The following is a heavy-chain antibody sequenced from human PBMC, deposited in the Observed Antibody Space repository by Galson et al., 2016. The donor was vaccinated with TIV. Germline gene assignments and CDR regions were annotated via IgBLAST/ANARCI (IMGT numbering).Heavy chain of an antibody. Sequence: SVKVSCKASGYTFTTNYIHWVRQAPGQGLDWMGLINPSAGNTYYAQKFQGRVTFTRDASTNTFYMELSSLTSEDTSVYYCAKDIGGFGLNYQGYKYSMDDWGNGTTVMVSS. CDR3: AKDIGGFGLNYQGYKYSMDD. J-gene: IGHJ6*03. V-gene: IGHV1-46*01. D-gene: IGHD3/OR15-3a*01. CDR2: INPSAGNT. CDR1: GYTFTTNY.